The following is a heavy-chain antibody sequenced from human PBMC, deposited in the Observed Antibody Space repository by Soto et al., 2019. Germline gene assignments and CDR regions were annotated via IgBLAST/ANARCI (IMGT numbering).Heavy chain of an antibody. CDR2: ISYDGSNK. CDR3: ARSPSPTTGYSSGCGY. CDR1: GFTFSSYA. D-gene: IGHD6-19*01. Sequence: GGSLRLSCASSGFTFSSYAMHWVRQAPGKGLEWVAVISYDGSNKYYADSVKGRFTISRDNSKNTLYLQMNSLRAEDTAVYYCARSPSPTTGYSSGCGYWGQGTLVTVSS. J-gene: IGHJ4*02. V-gene: IGHV3-30-3*01.